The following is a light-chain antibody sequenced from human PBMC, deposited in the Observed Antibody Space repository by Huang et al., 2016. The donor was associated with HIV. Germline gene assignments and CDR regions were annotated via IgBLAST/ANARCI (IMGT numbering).Light chain of an antibody. V-gene: IGKV1-27*01. CDR3: QKYDSAPRT. CDR1: QVIGNS. Sequence: DIQMTQSPSSLSAFVGDTVTITCRASQVIGNSLDWYQQKPGRPPQRLIYVASTLQSGVPSRFSGSGSGTDFTLTISNLQTEDIATYYCQKYDSAPRTFGQGTRV. J-gene: IGKJ1*01. CDR2: VAS.